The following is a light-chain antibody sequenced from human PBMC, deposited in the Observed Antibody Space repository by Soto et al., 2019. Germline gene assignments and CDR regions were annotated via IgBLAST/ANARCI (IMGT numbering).Light chain of an antibody. V-gene: IGLV2-14*01. J-gene: IGLJ1*01. CDR1: SSDVGGYNY. CDR2: EVS. CDR3: SSYTSSSTLV. Sequence: QSALTQPASVSGSPGQSITISCTGTSSDVGGYNYVSWYQQHPGKAPKLMIYEVSNRPSGVSNRFAGSKSGNTASLTISGLQAEDEAEYYCSSYTSSSTLVFGTGTKGTGL.